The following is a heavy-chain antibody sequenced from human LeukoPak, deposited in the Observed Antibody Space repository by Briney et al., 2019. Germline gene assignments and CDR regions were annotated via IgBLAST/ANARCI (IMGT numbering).Heavy chain of an antibody. CDR3: ARDEAVMTTVLSDAFDI. CDR2: IWYDGSKK. CDR1: GFTFSSYA. Sequence: GGSLRLSCAASGFTFSSYAMSWVRQAPGKGLEWVALIWYDGSKKFYTDSVKGRFTISRDNSKNTLYLQMNSLGAEDTAVYYCARDEAVMTTVLSDAFDIWGQGTMVTVSS. D-gene: IGHD4-17*01. J-gene: IGHJ3*02. V-gene: IGHV3-33*08.